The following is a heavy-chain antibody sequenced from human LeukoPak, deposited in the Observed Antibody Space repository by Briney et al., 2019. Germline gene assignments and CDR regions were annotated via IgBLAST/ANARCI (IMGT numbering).Heavy chain of an antibody. J-gene: IGHJ4*02. Sequence: PSETLSLTCTVSGGSISSYYWSWIRQPPGKGLEWIGYIYYSGSTNYNPSLKSRVPISVDTSKNQFSLKLSSVTAADTAVYYCARGGYYDSSGYYSNWGQGTLVTVSS. CDR3: ARGGYYDSSGYYSN. V-gene: IGHV4-59*01. CDR1: GGSISSYY. D-gene: IGHD3-22*01. CDR2: IYYSGST.